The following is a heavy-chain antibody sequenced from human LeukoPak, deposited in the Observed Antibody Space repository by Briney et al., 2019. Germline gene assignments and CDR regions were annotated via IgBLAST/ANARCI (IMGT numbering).Heavy chain of an antibody. CDR1: GYTFTGYY. V-gene: IGHV1-2*02. D-gene: IGHD2-21*02. J-gene: IGHJ3*02. Sequence: GASVKVSCKASGYTFTGYYMHWVRQAPGQGLEWMGWTNPNSGGTNYAQKFQGRVTMTRDTSISTAYMELSRLRSDDTSVYYCARDPIVVVTAIPGAFDIWGQGTMVTVSS. CDR3: ARDPIVVVTAIPGAFDI. CDR2: TNPNSGGT.